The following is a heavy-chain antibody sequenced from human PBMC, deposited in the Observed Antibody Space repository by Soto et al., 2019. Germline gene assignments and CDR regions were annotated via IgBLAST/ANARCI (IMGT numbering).Heavy chain of an antibody. CDR3: AKDRRGYSGSYYDYYYYYGMDV. J-gene: IGHJ6*02. V-gene: IGHV3-30*18. CDR1: GFTFSSYG. CDR2: ISYDGSNK. D-gene: IGHD1-26*01. Sequence: PGGSLRLSCAASGFTFSSYGMHWVRQAPGKGLEWVAVISYDGSNKYYADSVKGRFTISRDNSKNTLYLQMNSLRAEDTAVYYCAKDRRGYSGSYYDYYYYYGMDVWGQGTTVTVSS.